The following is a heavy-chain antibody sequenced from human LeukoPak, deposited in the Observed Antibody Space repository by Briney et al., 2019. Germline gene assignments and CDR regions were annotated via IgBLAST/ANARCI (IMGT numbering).Heavy chain of an antibody. D-gene: IGHD3-16*01. CDR1: GESFSGYY. V-gene: IGHV4-34*01. Sequence: SETLSLTCAVYGESFSGYYWGWIRQPPGKGLEWIGEINHSGSTNYNPSLKSRVTISVDTSKNQFSLKLSSVTAADTAVYYCATSGGTLGPTNYFAYWGQGTLVTVSS. J-gene: IGHJ4*02. CDR2: INHSGST. CDR3: ATSGGTLGPTNYFAY.